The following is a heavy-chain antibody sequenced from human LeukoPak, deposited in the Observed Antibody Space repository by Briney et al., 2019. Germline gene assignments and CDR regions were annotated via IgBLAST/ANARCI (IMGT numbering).Heavy chain of an antibody. D-gene: IGHD1-26*01. J-gene: IGHJ2*01. CDR2: ISGSGGST. V-gene: IGHV3-23*01. CDR1: GFTFSSYA. CDR3: AKDGSAGWDWYFDL. Sequence: GGSLRLSCAASGFTFSSYAMSWVHQAPGKGLEWVSAISGSGGSTYYADSVKGRFTISRDNSKNTLYLQMNSLRAEDTAVYYCAKDGSAGWDWYFDLWGRGTLVTVSS.